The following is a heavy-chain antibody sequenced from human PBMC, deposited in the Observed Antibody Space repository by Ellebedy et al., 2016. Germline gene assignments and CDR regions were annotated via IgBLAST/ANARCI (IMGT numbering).Heavy chain of an antibody. Sequence: GGSLRLSCAASGFTFSSFAMNWVRQVPGKGLEWVSVIYAGGTIYYADSVKGRFTISRDNSKNTLYLQMNRLRAEDTAVYYCARGNTIPGPEPLDYWGQGTLITVSS. D-gene: IGHD1-14*01. V-gene: IGHV3-66*01. J-gene: IGHJ4*02. CDR3: ARGNTIPGPEPLDY. CDR1: GFTFSSFA. CDR2: IYAGGTI.